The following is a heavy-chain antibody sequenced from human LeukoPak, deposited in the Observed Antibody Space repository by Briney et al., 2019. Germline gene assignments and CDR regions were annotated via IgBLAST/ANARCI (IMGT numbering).Heavy chain of an antibody. CDR3: ARLRYSTTWYDGSFDS. V-gene: IGHV5-51*01. CDR2: IYPGDSDT. D-gene: IGHD6-13*01. CDR1: GYSFINYW. J-gene: IGHJ4*02. Sequence: GESLKISCKGSGYSFINYWIGLVRQMPGKGLEWMGIIYPGDSDTRDSPSFQGQLTISADTSISTAYLQWSSLKASDTAFYYCARLRYSTTWYDGSFDSWGQGTLVTVSS.